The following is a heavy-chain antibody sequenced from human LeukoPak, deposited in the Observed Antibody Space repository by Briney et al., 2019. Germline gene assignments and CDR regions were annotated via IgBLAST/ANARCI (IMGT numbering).Heavy chain of an antibody. J-gene: IGHJ4*02. CDR2: IYPSGST. CDR3: ARETNGYYDH. D-gene: IGHD3-22*01. V-gene: IGHV4-61*02. CDR1: GGSISSGSYY. Sequence: SETLSLTCTVSGGSISSGSYYWSWIRQRAGKGLELIGRIYPSGSTNYNPSLKSRVTISVDTSKNQFSLKLSSVTAADTAVYFCARETNGYYDHWGQGTLVTVSS.